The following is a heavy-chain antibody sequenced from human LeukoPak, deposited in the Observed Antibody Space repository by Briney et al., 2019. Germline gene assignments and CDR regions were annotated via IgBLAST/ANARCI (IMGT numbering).Heavy chain of an antibody. CDR3: ARMDHHGSRDNWFDP. Sequence: PSETLSLTCTVSGYSISSGYYWGWIRQPPGKGLEWIGSIYHSGSTYYNPSLKSRVTISVDTSKNQFSLKLSSVTAADTAVYYCARMDHHGSRDNWFDPWGQGTLVTVSS. CDR1: GYSISSGYY. CDR2: IYHSGST. J-gene: IGHJ5*02. D-gene: IGHD2-15*01. V-gene: IGHV4-38-2*02.